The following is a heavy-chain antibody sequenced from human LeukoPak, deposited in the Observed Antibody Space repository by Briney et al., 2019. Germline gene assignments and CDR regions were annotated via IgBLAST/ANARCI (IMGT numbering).Heavy chain of an antibody. V-gene: IGHV7-4-1*02. Sequence: ASVTVSCKASGYTFTSYAMNWVRQAPGQGLEWMGWINTNTGNPTYAQDFTGRFVFSLDTSVSTAYLQISSLKAEDTAVYYWAREGRPEYYYDSSGYSNWFDPWGQGTLVTVSS. CDR1: GYTFTSYA. CDR2: INTNTGNP. CDR3: AREGRPEYYYDSSGYSNWFDP. D-gene: IGHD3-22*01. J-gene: IGHJ5*02.